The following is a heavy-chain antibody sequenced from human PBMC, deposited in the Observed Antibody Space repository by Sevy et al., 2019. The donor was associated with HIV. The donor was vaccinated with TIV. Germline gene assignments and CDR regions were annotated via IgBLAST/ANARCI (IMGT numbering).Heavy chain of an antibody. CDR2: ISGSGGST. CDR3: AKEKDTGTPPAVLDY. CDR1: GFTFSSYA. J-gene: IGHJ4*02. V-gene: IGHV3-23*01. Sequence: GESLKISCAASGFTFSSYAMSWVRQAPGKGLEWVSAISGSGGSTYYADSVKGRFTISRDNSKNTLYLQMNSLRAEDTAVYYCAKEKDTGTPPAVLDYWGQGTLVTVSS. D-gene: IGHD1-1*01.